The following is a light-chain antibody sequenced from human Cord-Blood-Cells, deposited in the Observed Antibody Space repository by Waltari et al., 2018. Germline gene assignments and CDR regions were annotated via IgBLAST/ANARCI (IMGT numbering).Light chain of an antibody. V-gene: IGKV3-20*01. CDR3: QQYGSSPRYT. J-gene: IGKJ2*01. CDR1: QRVSSSY. CDR2: GAS. Sequence: EIVLTQSPGTLPLSPGERATLSCRASQRVSSSYLAWYQQKPGKAPRLLIYGASSRATGIPDRFSGSGSGTDFTLTISRLEPEDFAVYYCQQYGSSPRYTFGQGTKLEIK.